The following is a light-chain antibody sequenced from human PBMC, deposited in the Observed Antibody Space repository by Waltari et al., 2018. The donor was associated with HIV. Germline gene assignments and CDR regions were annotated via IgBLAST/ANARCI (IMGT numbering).Light chain of an antibody. CDR3: LVHMGHGAWV. CDR2: STN. Sequence: QTVVTQEPSFSVSPGGTVTLTGGLDSGSVATTSFPSWYQQTPGQAPRTLIYSTNIRSSGVPDRFSGSILGNKAALTITGAQADDESDYYCLVHMGHGAWVFGGGTKLTVL. J-gene: IGLJ3*02. CDR1: SGSVATTSF. V-gene: IGLV8-61*01.